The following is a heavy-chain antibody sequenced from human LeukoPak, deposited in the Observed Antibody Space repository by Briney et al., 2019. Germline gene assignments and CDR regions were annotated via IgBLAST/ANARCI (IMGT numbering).Heavy chain of an antibody. CDR2: ISGSGGST. V-gene: IGHV3-23*01. Sequence: PGGSLRLSCAASGFNFDDYAMSWVRQAPGKGLEWVSAISGSGGSTYYADSVKGRFTISRDNSKNTVYLQMNTLRAEDTAVYYCATGAYYFDYWGQGTLVTVSS. J-gene: IGHJ4*02. CDR3: ATGAYYFDY. CDR1: GFNFDDYA.